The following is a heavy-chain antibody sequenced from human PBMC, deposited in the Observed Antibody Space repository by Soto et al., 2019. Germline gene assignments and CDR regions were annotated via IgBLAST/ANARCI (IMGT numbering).Heavy chain of an antibody. J-gene: IGHJ4*02. CDR1: GFTFSDYY. CDR2: ISSSSSYT. Sequence: GGSLRLSCAASGFTFSDYYMSWIRQAPGKRLEWVSYISSSSSYTNYADSVKGRFTISRDNAKNSLYLQMNSLRAEDTAVYYCARLSTTVTTDYFDYWGQGTLVTVSS. D-gene: IGHD4-17*01. V-gene: IGHV3-11*06. CDR3: ARLSTTVTTDYFDY.